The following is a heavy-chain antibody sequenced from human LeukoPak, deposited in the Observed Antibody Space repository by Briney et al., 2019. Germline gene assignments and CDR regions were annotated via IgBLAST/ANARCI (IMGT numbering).Heavy chain of an antibody. V-gene: IGHV7-4-1*02. J-gene: IGHJ3*02. Sequence: GASVKVSCKASGYTFTSYAMNWVRQAPGQGLEWMGWINTNTGNPTYAQGFTGRFVFSLDTSVSTAYLQISSLKAEDTAVYYCAREGLGSGWYASILIVPKIDAFDIWGQGTMVTVSS. CDR3: AREGLGSGWYASILIVPKIDAFDI. CDR2: INTNTGNP. CDR1: GYTFTSYA. D-gene: IGHD6-19*01.